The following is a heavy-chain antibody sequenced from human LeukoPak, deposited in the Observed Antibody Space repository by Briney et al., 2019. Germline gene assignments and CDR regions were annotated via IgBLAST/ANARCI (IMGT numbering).Heavy chain of an antibody. J-gene: IGHJ4*02. CDR2: INHNSGET. D-gene: IGHD6-13*01. Sequence: ASVRVSCKASGYNFIGFYMHWVRQAPGKSLEWMGRINHNSGETSFALSSQGRVTMTRDTSINTAYMELGRLTSDDTAVYFCARGATRLATAGAEFDSWGQGTLVIVSS. CDR3: ARGATRLATAGAEFDS. V-gene: IGHV1-2*06. CDR1: GYNFIGFY.